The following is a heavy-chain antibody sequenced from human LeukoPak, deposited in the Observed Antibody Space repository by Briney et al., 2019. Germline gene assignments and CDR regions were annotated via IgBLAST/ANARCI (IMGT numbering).Heavy chain of an antibody. CDR3: AGQWLGGGFWYFDL. CDR2: ISWNSGSI. D-gene: IGHD6-19*01. CDR1: GFTFDDYA. Sequence: PGGSLRLSCAASGFTFDDYAMHWVRQAPGKGLEWVSGISWNSGSIGYADSVKGRFTISRDNAKNSLYLQMNSLRAEDTALYYCAGQWLGGGFWYFDLWGRGTLVTVSS. V-gene: IGHV3-9*01. J-gene: IGHJ2*01.